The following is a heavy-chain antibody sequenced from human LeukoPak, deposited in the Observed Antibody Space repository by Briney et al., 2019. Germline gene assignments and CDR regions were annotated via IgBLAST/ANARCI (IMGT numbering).Heavy chain of an antibody. J-gene: IGHJ3*01. CDR1: GLTLRRYE. CDR3: ARDDSSGCYKRTTNDALDF. D-gene: IGHD6-19*01. V-gene: IGHV3-48*03. Sequence: GGSVRLFCAASGLTLRRYEINWVRQAARKGVEWVSYISSSGNTIYYAYSVNGLFTITRDNANHLLYLQMNSLSAEDTVVYYCARDDSSGCYKRTTNDALDFWGQGTMVTVSS. CDR2: ISSSGNTI.